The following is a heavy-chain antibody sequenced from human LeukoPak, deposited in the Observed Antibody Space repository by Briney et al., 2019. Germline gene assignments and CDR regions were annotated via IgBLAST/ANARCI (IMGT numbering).Heavy chain of an antibody. J-gene: IGHJ3*02. Sequence: PGGSLRLSCEASGFTLSNYWMHWVRQAPGKGLVWVSRINTDGNITSHADSVKGRFTISRDNAKNTLYLQMNSLRAEDTAVYYCARVRWEPASSRGAFDIWGQGTMVTVSS. CDR2: INTDGNIT. CDR1: GFTLSNYW. D-gene: IGHD1-26*01. V-gene: IGHV3-74*01. CDR3: ARVRWEPASSRGAFDI.